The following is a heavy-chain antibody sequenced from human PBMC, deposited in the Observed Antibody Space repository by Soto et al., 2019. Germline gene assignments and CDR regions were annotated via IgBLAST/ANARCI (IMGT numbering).Heavy chain of an antibody. V-gene: IGHV3-9*01. CDR3: AKDSSSAEYYYYYMDV. CDR1: GFTFDDYA. CDR2: ISWNSGSI. D-gene: IGHD6-6*01. Sequence: GGSLRLSCAASGFTFDDYAMHWVRPAPGKGLEWVSGISWNSGSIGYADSVKGRFTISRDNAKNSLYLQMNSLRAEDTALYYCAKDSSSAEYYYYYMDVWGKGTTVTVSS. J-gene: IGHJ6*03.